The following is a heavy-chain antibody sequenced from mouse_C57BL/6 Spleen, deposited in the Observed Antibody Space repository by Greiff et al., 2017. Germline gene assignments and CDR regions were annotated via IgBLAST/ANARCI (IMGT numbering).Heavy chain of an antibody. CDR3: ARADYDWYFDV. CDR2: ISDGGSYT. Sequence: EVQLVESGGGLVKPGGSLQLSCAASGFTFSSYAMSWVRQTPEKRLEWVATISDGGSYTYYPDNVKGRFTISRDNAKNNLYLQMSHLKSEDTAMYYCARADYDWYFDVWGTGTTVTVSS. J-gene: IGHJ1*03. D-gene: IGHD2-4*01. CDR1: GFTFSSYA. V-gene: IGHV5-4*01.